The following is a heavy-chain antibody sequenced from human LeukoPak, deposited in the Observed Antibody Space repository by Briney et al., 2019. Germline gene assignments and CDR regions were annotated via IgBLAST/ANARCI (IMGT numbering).Heavy chain of an antibody. Sequence: SETLSLTCTVSGGSISSYYWSWIRQPPGKGLEWIGYIYYSGSTNYNPSLKSRVTISVDTSKNHFSLKLSSVTAADTAVYYGAREVLVGATGWFDPWGQGTLVTVSS. CDR3: AREVLVGATGWFDP. CDR1: GGSISSYY. J-gene: IGHJ5*02. V-gene: IGHV4-59*01. D-gene: IGHD1-26*01. CDR2: IYYSGST.